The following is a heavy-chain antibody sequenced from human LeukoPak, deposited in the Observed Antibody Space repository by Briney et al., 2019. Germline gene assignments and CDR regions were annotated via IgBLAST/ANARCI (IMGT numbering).Heavy chain of an antibody. CDR3: ARGMGLRSNCFDY. CDR2: ISSSSSTI. J-gene: IGHJ4*02. Sequence: PGGSLRLSCAASGFTFSSYSMNWVRQAPGKGLEWVSYISSSSSTIYYADSVKGRFTISRDNAKNSLYLQMNSLRAEDTAVYYCARGMGLRSNCFDYWGQGTLVTVSS. V-gene: IGHV3-48*01. CDR1: GFTFSSYS. D-gene: IGHD5-12*01.